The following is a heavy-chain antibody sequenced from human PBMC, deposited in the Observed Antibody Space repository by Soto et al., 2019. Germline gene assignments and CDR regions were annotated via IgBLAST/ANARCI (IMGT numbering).Heavy chain of an antibody. CDR2: INQDGSEK. Sequence: RLSCAAYGFTFSSYWMSWVRQAPGKGLEWVANINQDGSEKYYVDSVKGRFTISRDNAKNSLYLQMNTLRAEDTAVYYCARNFWSGHVVWGQGTLVTVSS. CDR3: ARNFWSGHVV. D-gene: IGHD3-3*01. J-gene: IGHJ4*02. CDR1: GFTFSSYW. V-gene: IGHV3-7*01.